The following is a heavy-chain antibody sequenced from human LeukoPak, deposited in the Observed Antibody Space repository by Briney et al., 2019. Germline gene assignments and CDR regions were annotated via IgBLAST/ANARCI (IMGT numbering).Heavy chain of an antibody. D-gene: IGHD7-27*01. CDR3: ASINHPLGLLY. CDR1: EYIFTTYW. CDR2: IYPGDSNI. J-gene: IGHJ4*02. V-gene: IGHV5-51*01. Sequence: GDSLQISCRSSEYIFTTYWIGWVRHLPGKGLEWMAIIYPGDSNIHYSPSFQGQVTISADKSLSTAYMQWSSLRASDTAIYYCASINHPLGLLYWGQGTRITVSS.